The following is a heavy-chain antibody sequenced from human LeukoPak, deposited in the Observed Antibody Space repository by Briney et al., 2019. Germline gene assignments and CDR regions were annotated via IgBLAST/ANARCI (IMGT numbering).Heavy chain of an antibody. J-gene: IGHJ4*02. CDR3: ATGGIDSANFDY. CDR1: GYTFIRFW. V-gene: IGHV5-51*01. D-gene: IGHD3-16*01. Sequence: AGESLKISCKGSGYTFIRFWIGWVRQMPGKGLEWMGIIYPGDSETRYSPSFQGQVTISVDKSISTAYLQWSSLKASDTAVYYCATGGIDSANFDYWGQGTLGTVSS. CDR2: IYPGDSET.